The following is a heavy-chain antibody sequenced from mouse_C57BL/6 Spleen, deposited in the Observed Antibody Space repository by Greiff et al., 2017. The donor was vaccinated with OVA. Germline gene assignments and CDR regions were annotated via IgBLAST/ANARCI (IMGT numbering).Heavy chain of an antibody. CDR3: ARGDYGSSVFAY. J-gene: IGHJ3*01. CDR1: GYAFSSSW. V-gene: IGHV1-82*01. Sequence: VQLQQSGPELVKPGASVKISCKASGYAFSSSWMNWVKQRPGKGLEWIGRIYPGDGDTNYNGKFKGKATLTADKSSSTAYMQLSSLTSEDSAVYYCARGDYGSSVFAYWGQGTLVTVSA. CDR2: IYPGDGDT. D-gene: IGHD1-3*01.